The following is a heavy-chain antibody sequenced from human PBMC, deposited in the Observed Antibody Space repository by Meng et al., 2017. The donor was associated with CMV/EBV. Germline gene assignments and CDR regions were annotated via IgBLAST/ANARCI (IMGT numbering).Heavy chain of an antibody. D-gene: IGHD3-10*01. CDR1: GFTFSNYN. J-gene: IGHJ6*02. Sequence: GESLKISCAASGFTFSNYNINWVRQAPGKGLEWVSSISSSSSYIYYADSVQGRFTISRDNAKNSLYLQMNSLRVEDTAVYYCARDGKQTLGLYMVRGVIGYYGMDVWGQGTTVTVSS. V-gene: IGHV3-21*01. CDR2: ISSSSSYI. CDR3: ARDGKQTLGLYMVRGVIGYYGMDV.